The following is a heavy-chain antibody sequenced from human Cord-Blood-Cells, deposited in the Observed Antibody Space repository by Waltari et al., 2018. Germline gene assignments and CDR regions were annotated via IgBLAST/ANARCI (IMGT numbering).Heavy chain of an antibody. CDR2: IIPIFGTA. CDR1: GGTFSSYA. J-gene: IGHJ4*02. D-gene: IGHD2-2*01. CDR3: ASRSGEYQHDNY. Sequence: KKPGSSVKVSCKASGGTFSSYAISWVRQAPGQGLEWMGGIIPIFGTANYAQKFQGRVTITADKSTSTAYMELSSLRSEDTAVYYWASRSGEYQHDNYWGQGTLVTVSS. V-gene: IGHV1-69*06.